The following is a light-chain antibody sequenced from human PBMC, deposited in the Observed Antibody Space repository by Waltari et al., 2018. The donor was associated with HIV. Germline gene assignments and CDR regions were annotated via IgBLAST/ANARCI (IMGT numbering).Light chain of an antibody. CDR1: QSVSSD. J-gene: IGKJ4*01. V-gene: IGKV3-15*01. CDR3: QQRSDWRRLT. CDR2: AAS. Sequence: ETVMTQSPATLSVSPGERVTLSCKASQSVSSDLAWYQQKPGQAPRLLIYAASTRATGIPARFSGSGSGTDFTLTISSVEPEDFAIYFCQQRSDWRRLTFGGGTRLEIK.